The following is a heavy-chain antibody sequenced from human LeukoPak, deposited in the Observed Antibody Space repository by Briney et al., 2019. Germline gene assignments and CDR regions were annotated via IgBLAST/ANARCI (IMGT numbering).Heavy chain of an antibody. J-gene: IGHJ6*02. D-gene: IGHD3-9*01. V-gene: IGHV3-53*01. CDR1: GFTVSSNY. CDR2: IYSGGST. CDR3: AKVAVVLRYFDWLPEYYGMDV. Sequence: GGSLRLSCAASGFTVSSNYMSWVRQAPGKGLEWVSVIYSGGSTYYADSVKGRFTTSRDNSKNTLYLQMNSLRAEDTAVYYCAKVAVVLRYFDWLPEYYGMDVWGQGTTVTVSS.